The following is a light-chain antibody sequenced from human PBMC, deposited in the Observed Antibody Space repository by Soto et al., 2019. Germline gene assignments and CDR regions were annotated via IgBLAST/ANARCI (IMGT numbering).Light chain of an antibody. CDR2: GAS. J-gene: IGKJ1*01. CDR1: QSVSSN. V-gene: IGKV3-15*01. Sequence: EIVMTQSPATLPVSPGERATLSCRASQSVSSNLAWYQQKPGQAPRFLIYGASTRATGIPARFSGSGSGTEFTLTISSLQSEDFAVYYCQQYGGMWTFGQGTKVDIK. CDR3: QQYGGMWT.